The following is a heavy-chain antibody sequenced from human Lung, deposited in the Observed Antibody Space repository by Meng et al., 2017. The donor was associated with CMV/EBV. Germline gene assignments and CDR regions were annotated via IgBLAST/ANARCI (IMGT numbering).Heavy chain of an antibody. CDR1: GFTCSDHY. V-gene: IGHV3-72*01. CDR2: IRNKANRDTT. CDR3: ARWTSGRCDY. J-gene: IGHJ4*02. Sequence: GGSXRLSCAASGFTCSDHYMDWVRQAPGKGLEWVGRIRNKANRDTTEYAASVKGRFTISRDDSRNSLYLQMNSLKTEDTAVYYCARWTSGRCDYWGQGTLVTVSS. D-gene: IGHD6-19*01.